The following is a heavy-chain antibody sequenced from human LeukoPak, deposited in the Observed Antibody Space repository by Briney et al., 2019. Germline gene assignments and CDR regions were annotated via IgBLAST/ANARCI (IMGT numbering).Heavy chain of an antibody. D-gene: IGHD1-26*01. CDR2: ISSSSSYI. V-gene: IGHV3-21*01. Sequence: GGSLRLSCAASGFTFSSYSMNWVRQAPGKGLEWVSSISSSSSYIYYADSVKGRFTISRDNAKNSLYLQMNSLRAEGTAVYYCARVGASKIDYWGQGTLVTVSS. CDR3: ARVGASKIDY. J-gene: IGHJ4*02. CDR1: GFTFSSYS.